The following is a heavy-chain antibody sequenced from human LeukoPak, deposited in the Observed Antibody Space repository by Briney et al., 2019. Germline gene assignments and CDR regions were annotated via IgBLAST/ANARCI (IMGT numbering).Heavy chain of an antibody. J-gene: IGHJ5*02. D-gene: IGHD3-10*01. CDR3: AGGDNWFDP. CDR1: GFTFSSYA. CDR2: ISYDGSNK. Sequence: QTGGSLRLSCAASGFTFSSYAMHWVRQAPGKGPEWVAVISYDGSNKYYADSVKGRFTISRDNSKNTLYLQMNSLRAEDTAVYYCAGGDNWFDPWGQGTLVTVSS. V-gene: IGHV3-30-3*01.